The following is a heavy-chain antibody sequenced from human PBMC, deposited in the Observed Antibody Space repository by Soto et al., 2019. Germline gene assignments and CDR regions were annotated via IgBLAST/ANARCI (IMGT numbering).Heavy chain of an antibody. Sequence: ASVKVSCKVSGYTLTELSMHWLLQAPGKGLEWMGGFDPEDGETIYAQKFQGRVTMTEDTSTDTAYMELSSLRSEDTAVYYCATGRVVVAATDAFDIWGQGTMVTVSS. CDR1: GYTLTELS. CDR3: ATGRVVVAATDAFDI. CDR2: FDPEDGET. V-gene: IGHV1-24*01. J-gene: IGHJ3*02. D-gene: IGHD2-15*01.